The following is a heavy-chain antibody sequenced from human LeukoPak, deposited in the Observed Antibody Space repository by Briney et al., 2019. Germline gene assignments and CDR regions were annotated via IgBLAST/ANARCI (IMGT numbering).Heavy chain of an antibody. CDR2: FDPEDGET. CDR3: ATLRGGFDAWFDP. D-gene: IGHD3-16*01. V-gene: IGHV1-24*01. J-gene: IGHJ5*02. Sequence: ASVKVSCKVHGYSLTELSMHWVRQAPGKGLEWMGGFDPEDGETIYAQKFQGRVTMTEDTSTDTAYMELSSLRSEDTAVYYCATLRGGFDAWFDPWGQGTLVTVSS. CDR1: GYSLTELS.